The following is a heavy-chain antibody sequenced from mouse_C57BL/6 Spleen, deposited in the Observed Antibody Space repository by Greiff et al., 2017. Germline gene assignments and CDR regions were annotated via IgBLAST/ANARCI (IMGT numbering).Heavy chain of an antibody. J-gene: IGHJ1*03. D-gene: IGHD1-1*01. V-gene: IGHV1-50*01. CDR1: GYTFTSYW. Sequence: VQLQQPGAELVKPGASVKLSCKASGYTFTSYWMQWVKQRPGQGLEWIGEIDPSDSYTNYNQKFKGKATLTVDTSSSTAYMQLSSLTSEDSAVYYCARYHYGSSYRYFDVWGTGTTVTVSS. CDR2: IDPSDSYT. CDR3: ARYHYGSSYRYFDV.